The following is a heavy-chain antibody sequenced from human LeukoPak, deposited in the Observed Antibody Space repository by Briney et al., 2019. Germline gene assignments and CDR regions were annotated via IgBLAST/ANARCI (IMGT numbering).Heavy chain of an antibody. J-gene: IGHJ3*02. CDR1: GGSISTYY. V-gene: IGHV4-59*01. CDR2: IYHSGST. CDR3: ARDQEAFDI. Sequence: PSETLSLTCTVSGGSISTYYWNWIRQPPGKGLEWIGYIYHSGSTNYNPSLQSRVTISVDTSKNQFSLNLNSVTAADTAVYYCARDQEAFDIWGQGTMVTASS.